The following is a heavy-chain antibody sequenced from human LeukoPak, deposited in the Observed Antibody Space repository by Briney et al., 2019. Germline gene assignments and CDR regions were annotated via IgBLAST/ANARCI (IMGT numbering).Heavy chain of an antibody. V-gene: IGHV3-7*01. D-gene: IGHD2-15*01. Sequence: GGSLRLSCAASGFTLSSYWMSCVRQAPGKGLEWVANTKQVGSEKYYVDSVKGRFTICRNNAKNSVYLHRNSVRAEDTTVYYCARDRKDIVVVVAASTGYYGMDVWGQGTTVTVPS. CDR2: TKQVGSEK. J-gene: IGHJ6*02. CDR3: ARDRKDIVVVVAASTGYYGMDV. CDR1: GFTLSSYW.